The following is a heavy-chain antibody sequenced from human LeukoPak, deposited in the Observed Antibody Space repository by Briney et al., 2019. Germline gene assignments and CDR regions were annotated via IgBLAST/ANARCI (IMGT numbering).Heavy chain of an antibody. J-gene: IGHJ5*02. CDR2: IISSGSTI. D-gene: IGHD6-13*01. Sequence: GSLRLSYAASGFTFSSYEMNWVRQAPGKGLGWVSYIISSGSTIYYADSVKGRFTISRDNAKNSLYLQMNSLRAEDTAVYYCARVRRIIAAVGTGTRRENWFDPWGQGTLVTVSS. CDR3: ARVRRIIAAVGTGTRRENWFDP. CDR1: GFTFSSYE. V-gene: IGHV3-48*03.